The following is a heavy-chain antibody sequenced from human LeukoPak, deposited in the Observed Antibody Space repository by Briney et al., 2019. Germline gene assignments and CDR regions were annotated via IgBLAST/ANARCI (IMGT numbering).Heavy chain of an antibody. V-gene: IGHV3-48*03. J-gene: IGHJ4*02. CDR1: GFTFSSYE. CDR2: IDSSGSTI. CDR3: AKKSRGSGSYYGDY. Sequence: PGGSLRLSCAASGFTFSSYEMNWVRQAPGKGLEWVSYIDSSGSTIHYADSVKGRFTISRDNSKNTLYLQMNSLRAEDTAVYYCAKKSRGSGSYYGDYWGQGILATVSS. D-gene: IGHD3-10*01.